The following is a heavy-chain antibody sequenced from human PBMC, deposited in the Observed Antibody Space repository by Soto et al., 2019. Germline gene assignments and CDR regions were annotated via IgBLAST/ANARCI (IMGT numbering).Heavy chain of an antibody. CDR3: AKDPAVPGLFGY. CDR1: GFTFRSYA. J-gene: IGHJ4*02. CDR2: ITGSADST. V-gene: IGHV3-23*01. Sequence: GSLRLSGAASGFTFRSYAMNWVRQAPGKGLQWVSTITGSADSTYYADSVKGRLTISRDNSKNTLYLQMNGLRAEDTAIYYCAKDPAVPGLFGYWGQGTLVTVSS. D-gene: IGHD6-19*01.